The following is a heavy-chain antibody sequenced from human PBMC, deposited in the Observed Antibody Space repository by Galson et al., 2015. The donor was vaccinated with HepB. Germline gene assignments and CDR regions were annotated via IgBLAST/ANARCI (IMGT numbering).Heavy chain of an antibody. V-gene: IGHV3-11*01. J-gene: IGHJ5*02. CDR2: ISSSGGTTI. Sequence: SLRLSCAASGSTFSDYSMTWIRQAPGKGLEWVSYISSSGGTTISYADSVKGRLTISRDNAKNSLYLQMNSLRAEDTAVYYCARATLGWLDPWGQGTLVTVSS. CDR1: GSTFSDYS. CDR3: ARATLGWLDP. D-gene: IGHD2/OR15-2a*01.